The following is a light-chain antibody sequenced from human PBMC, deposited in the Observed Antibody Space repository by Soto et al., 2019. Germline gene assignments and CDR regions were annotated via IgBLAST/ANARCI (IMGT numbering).Light chain of an antibody. CDR1: QSISSY. CDR3: QQFNVYPWT. CDR2: KAS. V-gene: IGKV1-5*03. J-gene: IGKJ1*01. Sequence: IHMTHSPASLSASVLYRVTITFLASQSISSYLNWYQQKPGKAPKLLIYKASSLESGVPSRFSGSGSGTEFTVTISSLQPEDFATYYCQQFNVYPWTFGQGTKVDIK.